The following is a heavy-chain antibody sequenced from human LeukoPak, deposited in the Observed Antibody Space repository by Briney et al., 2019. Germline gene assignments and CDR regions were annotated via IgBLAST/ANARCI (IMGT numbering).Heavy chain of an antibody. Sequence: PGGSLRLSCAASGFTFSIYSMNCVREAPGKGLECVSHISSSSSTIYYADSVKRRFTISRDNAKNSLYLKMNSLRAEDTAVYSCAIIVVAAYWGQRTLVTVSS. V-gene: IGHV3-48*04. CDR2: ISSSSSTI. CDR1: GFTFSIYS. D-gene: IGHD2-2*01. CDR3: AIIVVAAY. J-gene: IGHJ4*02.